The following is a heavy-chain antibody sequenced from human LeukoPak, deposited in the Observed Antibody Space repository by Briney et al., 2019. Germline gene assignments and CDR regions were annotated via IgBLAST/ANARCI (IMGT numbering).Heavy chain of an antibody. D-gene: IGHD5-18*01. CDR3: ARLYGNNYVAY. J-gene: IGHJ4*02. CDR2: IFHSGNT. V-gene: IGHV4-38-2*01. Sequence: PSETLSLTCAVSGYSISSGFYWGWIRQPPGKGLEWIGSIFHSGNTYYNPSLKSRVTISVDTSKNQLSLKLSSVTAADTAVYYCARLYGNNYVAYWGQGTLVTVSS. CDR1: GYSISSGFY.